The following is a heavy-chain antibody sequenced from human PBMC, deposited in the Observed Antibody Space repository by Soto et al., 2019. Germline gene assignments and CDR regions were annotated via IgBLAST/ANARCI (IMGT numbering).Heavy chain of an antibody. Sequence: SGPTLVNPTQTLTLTCTFSGFSLSTSGMCVSWIRQPPGKALEWLALIDWDDDKYYSTSLKTRLTISKDTSKNQVVLTMTNMDPVDTATYYCALSRSLYSSSWYPDWGQGTLVTVS. CDR1: GFSLSTSGMC. CDR3: ALSRSLYSSSWYPD. V-gene: IGHV2-70*01. J-gene: IGHJ4*02. CDR2: IDWDDDK. D-gene: IGHD6-13*01.